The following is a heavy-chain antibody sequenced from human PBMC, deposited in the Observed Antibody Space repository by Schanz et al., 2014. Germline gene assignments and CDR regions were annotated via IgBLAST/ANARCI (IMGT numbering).Heavy chain of an antibody. CDR1: GFTFSNYA. D-gene: IGHD1-1*01. CDR3: ARDRWDWNNAFDI. Sequence: QVQLVESGGGVVQPGRSLRLSCAASGFTFSNYAMHWVRQAPGKGLEWVAFISYDGSNKYYADSVKGRFTISRDNSKNTLYLQMNSLRAEDTAVYYCARDRWDWNNAFDIWGQGTMVTVSS. CDR2: ISYDGSNK. J-gene: IGHJ3*02. V-gene: IGHV3-30*14.